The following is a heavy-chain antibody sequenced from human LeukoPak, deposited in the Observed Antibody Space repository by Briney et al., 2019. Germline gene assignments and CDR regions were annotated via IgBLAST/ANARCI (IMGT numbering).Heavy chain of an antibody. J-gene: IGHJ6*03. CDR1: GGTFSSYA. CDR2: INPNSGGT. CDR3: ARDGRTYYYMDV. V-gene: IGHV1-2*02. Sequence: APVKVSCKASGGTFSSYAISWVRQAPGQGLEWMGWINPNSGGTNYAQKFQGRVTMTRDTSISTAYMELSRLRSDDTAVYYCARDGRTYYYMDVWGKGTTVTVSS. D-gene: IGHD1-1*01.